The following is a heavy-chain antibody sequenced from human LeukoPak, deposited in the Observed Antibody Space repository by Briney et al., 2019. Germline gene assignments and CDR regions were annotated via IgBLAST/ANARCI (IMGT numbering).Heavy chain of an antibody. J-gene: IGHJ4*02. V-gene: IGHV5-51*01. CDR2: IYPGDFYT. CDR3: ARNLNGDSPDY. D-gene: IGHD7-27*01. CDR1: AYSFTSYW. Sequence: AESLKISSKGSAYSFTSYWIGWVRQMPGKGVGWRGCIYPGDFYTRYSRSFQGQVTSSADKSIRTAYLQWSSLKASDTAMYYCARNLNGDSPDYWGQGTLVTVSS.